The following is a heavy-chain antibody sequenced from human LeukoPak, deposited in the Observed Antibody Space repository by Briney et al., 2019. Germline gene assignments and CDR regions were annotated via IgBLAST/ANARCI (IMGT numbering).Heavy chain of an antibody. CDR3: ARAGGWGAFDI. CDR2: IYYSGST. V-gene: IGHV4-59*08. D-gene: IGHD6-19*01. Sequence: SETLSLTCTVSGGSISSYYWSWIRQPPGEGLEWIGYIYYSGSTNYNPSLKSRVTISVDTSKNQFSLKLSSVTAADTAVYYCARAGGWGAFDIWGQGTMVTVSS. CDR1: GGSISSYY. J-gene: IGHJ3*02.